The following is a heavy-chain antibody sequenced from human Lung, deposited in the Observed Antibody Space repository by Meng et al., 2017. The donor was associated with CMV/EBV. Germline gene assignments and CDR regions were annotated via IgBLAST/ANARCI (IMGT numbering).Heavy chain of an antibody. CDR3: ARDLEYCGSTTCYEDCFDP. J-gene: IGHJ5*02. V-gene: IGHV1-18*01. Sequence: FTYYGISWVRQAPRQGLEWVGWISPYDGDTNYARKLQGRVTMTTDTSTTTAYMELRSLRSDDTAVYYCARDLEYCGSTTCYEDCFDPWGQGTLVTVSS. CDR1: FTYYG. CDR2: ISPYDGDT. D-gene: IGHD2-2*01.